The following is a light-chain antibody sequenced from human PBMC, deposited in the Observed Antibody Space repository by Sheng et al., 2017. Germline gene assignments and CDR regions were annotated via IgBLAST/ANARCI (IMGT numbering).Light chain of an antibody. J-gene: IGLJ1*01. V-gene: IGLV2-14*03. CDR2: DVS. Sequence: QSALTQPPSASGSPGQSVTISCTGTSSDVGGYNYVSWYQHHPGKAPKLMTYDVSKRPSGVSDRFAGSKSGNTASLTISGLQADDEADYYCCSCTSTTPVFGTGTRLTV. CDR1: SSDVGGYNY. CDR3: CSCTSTTPV.